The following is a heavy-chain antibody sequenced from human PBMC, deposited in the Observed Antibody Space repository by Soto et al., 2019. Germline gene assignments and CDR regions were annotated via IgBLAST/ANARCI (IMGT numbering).Heavy chain of an antibody. D-gene: IGHD2-15*01. CDR2: INACNGNT. Sequence: QVQLVQSGAEVKKPGASVKVSCKASGYTFTSYAMHWVRQAPGQRLEWMGWINACNGNTKYSQKFQGRVTITRDTSASTAYMEVSSLRSEDTAVYYCARGDYEDIQDYWGQGTLVTVSS. V-gene: IGHV1-3*01. J-gene: IGHJ4*02. CDR1: GYTFTSYA. CDR3: ARGDYEDIQDY.